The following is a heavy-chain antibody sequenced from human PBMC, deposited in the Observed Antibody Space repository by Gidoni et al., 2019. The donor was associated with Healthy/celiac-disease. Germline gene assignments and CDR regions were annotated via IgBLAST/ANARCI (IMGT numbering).Heavy chain of an antibody. CDR1: GFSLINARMG. V-gene: IGHV2-26*01. CDR2: IFSNDEK. D-gene: IGHD3-22*01. Sequence: HVTLKESGPVLVKPTETLPLTCTVSGFSLINARMGVSWIRQPPGKALEWLAHIFSNDEKSYSTSLKSRITIYKDNSKSQVVLTMTNMDTVDTAKYYCARIPKAGYYYVFGAFDIWGQGTMVTVSS. CDR3: ARIPKAGYYYVFGAFDI. J-gene: IGHJ3*02.